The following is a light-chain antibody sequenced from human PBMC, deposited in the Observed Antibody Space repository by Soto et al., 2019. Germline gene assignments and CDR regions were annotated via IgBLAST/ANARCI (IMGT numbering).Light chain of an antibody. CDR3: QQLYTLPFT. V-gene: IGKV1-9*01. CDR2: EAS. CDR1: HDISTF. Sequence: DIQLTQYPSLLSSSLGDRVTITCRASHDISTFLAWYQQKPGKAPKLLIYEASTLQSGVPSRFSGSGSGTEFTLTISGLLPEDFAAYHCQQLYTLPFTFGQGTRLEIK. J-gene: IGKJ5*01.